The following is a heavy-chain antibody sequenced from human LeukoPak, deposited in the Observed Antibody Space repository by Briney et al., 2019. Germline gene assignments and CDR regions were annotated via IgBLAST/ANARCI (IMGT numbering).Heavy chain of an antibody. V-gene: IGHV3-23*01. CDR1: GFTFSSYA. Sequence: GGSLRLSCAASGFTFSSYAMSWVRQAPGKGLEWVSAISGSGGSTYYADSVKGRFTISRDNSKTTLYLQMNRVRAENTDEYYSAKGALTAYNYWEQGTAVTVSS. D-gene: IGHD3-16*01. CDR3: AKGALTAYNY. CDR2: ISGSGGST. J-gene: IGHJ4*02.